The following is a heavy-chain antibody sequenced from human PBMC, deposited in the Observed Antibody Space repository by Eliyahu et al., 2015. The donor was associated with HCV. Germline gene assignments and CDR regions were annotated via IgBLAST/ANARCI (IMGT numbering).Heavy chain of an antibody. Sequence: EVQLLESGGGLVQPGGSLXLSCAASGFTFSSYAMSXVRPAPGEGVGWVSAISGSGGSTYYADSVKGRFTISRDNSKNTLYLQMNSLRAEDTAVYYCAKDLDGNWFDPWGQGTLVTVSS. CDR2: ISGSGGST. CDR1: GFTFSSYA. V-gene: IGHV3-23*01. J-gene: IGHJ5*02. CDR3: AKDLDGNWFDP. D-gene: IGHD3/OR15-3a*01.